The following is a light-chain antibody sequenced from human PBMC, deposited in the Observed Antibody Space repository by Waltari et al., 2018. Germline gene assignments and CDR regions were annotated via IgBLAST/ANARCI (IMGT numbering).Light chain of an antibody. CDR1: RGHSSYA. Sequence: HLVLTQSPSASASLGASAKLTCTLTRGHSSYAIAWHQQQPEKGPRYWMKLNSDGSHSKGAGIPDRFSGSSSGAERYLTISSLQSEDEADYYCQTWGTGIRVFGGGTKLTVL. V-gene: IGLV4-69*01. CDR3: QTWGTGIRV. CDR2: LNSDGSH. J-gene: IGLJ3*02.